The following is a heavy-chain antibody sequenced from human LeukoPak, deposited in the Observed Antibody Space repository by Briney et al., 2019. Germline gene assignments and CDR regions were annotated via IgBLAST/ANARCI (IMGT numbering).Heavy chain of an antibody. CDR3: ARQKWYSSGCSI. CDR1: GYSFTSYW. Sequence: GGSLRLSRKGSGYSFTSYWVGSVRQTPGKGLDWMGIIYPANSDNKYSPSFQAPVTISADKSNSTGYLQWSSLKASDTAMYYCARQKWYSSGCSIWGQGTMVTVSS. D-gene: IGHD6-19*01. J-gene: IGHJ3*02. V-gene: IGHV5-51*01. CDR2: IYPANSDN.